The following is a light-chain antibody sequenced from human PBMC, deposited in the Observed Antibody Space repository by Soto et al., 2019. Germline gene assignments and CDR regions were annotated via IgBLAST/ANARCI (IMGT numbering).Light chain of an antibody. CDR2: GAS. CDR1: QSVSSN. CDR3: QQHNNWPPWT. V-gene: IGKV3-15*01. Sequence: EIVMTQSPATLSVSPGERATLSCRASQSVSSNLAWYQQKPGQAPRLLMYGASTRATGIPDRFSGSGSGTEFILTISSLQSEDLAVYYCQQHNNWPPWTFGQGTKVEIK. J-gene: IGKJ1*01.